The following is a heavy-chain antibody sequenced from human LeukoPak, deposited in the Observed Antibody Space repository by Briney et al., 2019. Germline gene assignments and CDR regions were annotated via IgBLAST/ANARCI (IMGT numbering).Heavy chain of an antibody. CDR3: ARNAGRYCSGGSCYSDY. J-gene: IGHJ4*02. Sequence: GGSLRLSCAASGFTFSSYIMNWVRQTPGKGLEWVSYISRSGSTIYFADSVKGRFTISRDNAKNSLYLQMNSLRAEDTAVYYCARNAGRYCSGGSCYSDYWGQGTLVTVSS. CDR1: GFTFSSYI. CDR2: ISRSGSTI. D-gene: IGHD2-15*01. V-gene: IGHV3-48*04.